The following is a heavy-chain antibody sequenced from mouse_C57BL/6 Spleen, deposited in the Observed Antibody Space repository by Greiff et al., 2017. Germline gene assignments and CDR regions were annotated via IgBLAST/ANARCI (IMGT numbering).Heavy chain of an antibody. D-gene: IGHD2-5*01. Sequence: EVQLQQSGPELVKPGASVKISCKASGYTFTDYYMNWVKQSHGKSLEWIGDINPNNGGTSYNQKFKGKATLTVDKSSSTAYMELRSLTSEDSAVYYCARPSNYVWYFDYWGQGTTLTVSS. CDR3: ARPSNYVWYFDY. CDR1: GYTFTDYY. V-gene: IGHV1-26*01. J-gene: IGHJ2*01. CDR2: INPNNGGT.